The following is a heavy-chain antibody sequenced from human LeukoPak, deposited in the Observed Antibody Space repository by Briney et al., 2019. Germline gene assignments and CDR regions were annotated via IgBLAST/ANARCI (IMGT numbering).Heavy chain of an antibody. CDR3: AKDPER. CDR2: IEYDGSNK. D-gene: IGHD1-14*01. J-gene: IGHJ4*02. CDR1: GFTFSNYG. V-gene: IGHV3-30*18. Sequence: GGSLRLSCAASGFTFSNYGIHWVRQAPGKGLEWVAVIEYDGSNKYYAESVKGRFTISRDNSKNTLYLQMNSLRVEDTAVYYCAKDPERWGQGTLVTVSS.